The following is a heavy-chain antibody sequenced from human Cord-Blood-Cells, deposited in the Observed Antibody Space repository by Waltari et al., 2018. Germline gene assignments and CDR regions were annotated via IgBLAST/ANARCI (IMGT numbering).Heavy chain of an antibody. D-gene: IGHD6-13*01. V-gene: IGHV4-30-2*01. J-gene: IGHJ4*02. CDR2: IYHSGST. CDR3: ARPVSSSWFYYFDY. CDR1: GGSISSGGYS. Sequence: QLQLQESGSGLVKPSQTLSLTCAVSGGSISSGGYSWSWIRPPPGKGLEWIGYIYHSGSTYYNPSLKSRVTISVDRSKNQFSLKLSSVTAADTAVYYCARPVSSSWFYYFDYWGQGTLVTVSS.